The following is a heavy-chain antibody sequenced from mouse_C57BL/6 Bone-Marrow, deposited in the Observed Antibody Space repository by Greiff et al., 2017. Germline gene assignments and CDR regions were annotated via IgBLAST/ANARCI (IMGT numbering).Heavy chain of an antibody. J-gene: IGHJ4*01. V-gene: IGHV2-6*03. Sequence: VQGVESGPGLVAPSQSLSITCTVSGFSLTSYGVHWVRQPPGKGLEWLVVIWSDGSTTYNSALKSRLSISKDNSKSQVFLKMNSLQTDDTAMYYCARAPPIYYDYDRGVYYAMDYWGQGTSVTVAS. CDR1: GFSLTSYG. CDR2: IWSDGST. D-gene: IGHD2-4*01. CDR3: ARAPPIYYDYDRGVYYAMDY.